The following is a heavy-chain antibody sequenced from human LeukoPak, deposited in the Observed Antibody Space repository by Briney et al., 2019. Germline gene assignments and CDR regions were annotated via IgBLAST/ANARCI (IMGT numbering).Heavy chain of an antibody. CDR3: ARGDGYSGDYLDY. J-gene: IGHJ4*02. V-gene: IGHV3-30*04. Sequence: GGSLRLSCAASGFTFSSYAMHWVRQAPGKGLEWVAVISYDGSNKYYADSVKGRFTISRDNSKNTLYLQMNSLRAEDTAVYYCARGDGYSGDYLDYWGQGTLVTVSS. CDR1: GFTFSSYA. CDR2: ISYDGSNK. D-gene: IGHD4-17*01.